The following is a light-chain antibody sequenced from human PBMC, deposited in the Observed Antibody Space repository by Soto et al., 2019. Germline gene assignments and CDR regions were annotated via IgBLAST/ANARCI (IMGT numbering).Light chain of an antibody. CDR3: QQYNSYPLT. V-gene: IGKV1-5*03. CDR1: QSVNNW. Sequence: DIQMTQSPSTLSASVGDRVTITCRASQSVNNWLAGYQQKPGKVTNLLIYRASSLESGVPSRFSGSGSGIEFPLTISSLQAADFATYYRQQYNSYPLTVGPGTKVDIK. J-gene: IGKJ3*01. CDR2: RAS.